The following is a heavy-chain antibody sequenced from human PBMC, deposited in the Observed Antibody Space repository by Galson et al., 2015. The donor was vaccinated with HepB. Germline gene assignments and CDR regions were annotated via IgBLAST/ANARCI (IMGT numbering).Heavy chain of an antibody. CDR3: AREDIVVVTAFDY. V-gene: IGHV3-33*08. CDR1: GFTFSSYG. D-gene: IGHD2-21*02. J-gene: IGHJ4*02. Sequence: SLRLSCAASGFTFSSYGMHWVRQAPGKGLEWVAVIWYDGSNKYYADSVKGRFTISRDNSKNTLYLQMNSLRAEDTAVYYCAREDIVVVTAFDYWGQGTLVTVSS. CDR2: IWYDGSNK.